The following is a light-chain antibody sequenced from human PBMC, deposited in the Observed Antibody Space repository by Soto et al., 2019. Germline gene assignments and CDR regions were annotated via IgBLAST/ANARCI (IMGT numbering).Light chain of an antibody. J-gene: IGKJ5*01. Sequence: EIVLTQSPATLSLSPGERTTLSCRASQSVSSYLAWYQQKPGQAPRLLIYDASNRATGIPARFSGSGSGTVFILTISCLEPEDFAVYYCQXXSXWPPSITFGQGTRLEI. CDR2: DAS. CDR1: QSVSSY. V-gene: IGKV3-11*01. CDR3: QXXSXWPPSIT.